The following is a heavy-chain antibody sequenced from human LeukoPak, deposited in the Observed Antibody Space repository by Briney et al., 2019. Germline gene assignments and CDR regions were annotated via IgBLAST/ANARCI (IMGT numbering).Heavy chain of an antibody. CDR2: INSGGSST. CDR3: ARDRVPQLTADY. D-gene: IGHD7-27*01. V-gene: IGHV3-74*01. CDR1: GFTFSNYW. J-gene: IGHJ4*02. Sequence: PGGSLRLSCATSGFTFSNYWMHWVRQAPGKGLVWVSRINSGGSSTNYPDSVKGRFTISRDNAKNSLYLQMNSLRDEDTAVYYCARDRVPQLTADYWGQGTLVTVSS.